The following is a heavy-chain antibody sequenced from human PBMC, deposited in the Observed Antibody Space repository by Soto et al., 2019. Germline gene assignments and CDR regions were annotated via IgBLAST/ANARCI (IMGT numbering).Heavy chain of an antibody. Sequence: PGGSLRLSCAASGFTFSNAWMSWVRRAPGKGLEWVGRFKSKVDGGTTDYSAPVKGRFTISTDDSKSALFLQMNSLKAEDTAVYYCTTGSSSGYWGQGTLVTVSS. CDR3: TTGSSSGY. V-gene: IGHV3-15*01. CDR1: GFTFSNAW. CDR2: FKSKVDGGTT. J-gene: IGHJ4*02. D-gene: IGHD6-6*01.